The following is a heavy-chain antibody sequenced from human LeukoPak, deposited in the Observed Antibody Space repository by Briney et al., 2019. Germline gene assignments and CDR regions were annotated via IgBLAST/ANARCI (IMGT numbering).Heavy chain of an antibody. Sequence: PSETLSLTCTVSGGSISSSSYYWGWIRQPPGTGLEWIGSIYYSGSTYYNSSLKSRVTISVDTSKNQFSLKLSSVTAADTAVYYCANDYGDENWFDPWGQGTLVTVSS. CDR2: IYYSGST. CDR1: GGSISSSSYY. CDR3: ANDYGDENWFDP. V-gene: IGHV4-39*01. J-gene: IGHJ5*02. D-gene: IGHD4-17*01.